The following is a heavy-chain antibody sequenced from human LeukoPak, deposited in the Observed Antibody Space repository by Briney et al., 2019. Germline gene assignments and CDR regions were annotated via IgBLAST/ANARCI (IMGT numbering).Heavy chain of an antibody. J-gene: IGHJ6*02. V-gene: IGHV3-21*01. CDR2: ISRKSNVI. Sequence: PVGSLGDSRAASGFTFSSCSMNWGRQALGKRLWWVSSISRKSNVIYYAESVKGRFTISRDNAKNPLYLTMNSMRAGDTAVYYCARYCSGGRCYHTDYYGMDVWGQGTTVTVSS. D-gene: IGHD2-15*01. CDR1: GFTFSSCS. CDR3: ARYCSGGRCYHTDYYGMDV.